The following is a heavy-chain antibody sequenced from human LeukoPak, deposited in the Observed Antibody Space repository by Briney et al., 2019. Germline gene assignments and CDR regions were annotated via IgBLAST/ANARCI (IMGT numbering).Heavy chain of an antibody. Sequence: SETLSLTCTVSGGSISSGSYYWSWIRQPAGKGLEWIGRIYTSGSTNYNPSLKSRVTISVDTSKNQFSLKLSSVTAADTAVYYCARDWGYDILTGYNTPSGFDYWGQGTLVTVSS. CDR2: IYTSGST. D-gene: IGHD3-9*01. V-gene: IGHV4-61*02. CDR3: ARDWGYDILTGYNTPSGFDY. J-gene: IGHJ4*02. CDR1: GGSISSGSYY.